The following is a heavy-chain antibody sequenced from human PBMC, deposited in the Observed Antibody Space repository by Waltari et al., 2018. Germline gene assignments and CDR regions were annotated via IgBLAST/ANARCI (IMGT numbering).Heavy chain of an antibody. D-gene: IGHD2-21*01. CDR1: VYPSTNYA. CDR2: VNPNSGDT. CDR3: ARGRDVFANFDYNWFDP. Sequence: QVQLVQSGADVLRPGASVKVSCKASVYPSTNYAINWVRQAAGQGLEWMGWVNPNSGDTAYAQKFQGRITMTWDTSISTAYMEMSNRRSDDTAVLYCARGRDVFANFDYNWFDPWGQGTLVTVSS. J-gene: IGHJ5*02. V-gene: IGHV1-8*02.